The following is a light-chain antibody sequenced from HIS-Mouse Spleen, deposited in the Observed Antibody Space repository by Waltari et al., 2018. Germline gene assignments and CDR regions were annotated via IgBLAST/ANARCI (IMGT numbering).Light chain of an antibody. CDR2: KAS. V-gene: IGKV1-5*03. CDR3: QQYNSYLT. Sequence: DIQMTQSPSTLSASVGDKFTITCRASQSISSWLAWYQQKPGKAPKLLIYKASSLESGVPSRFSGSGSGTEFTLTISSLQPDDFATYYCQQYNSYLTFGGGTKVEIK. CDR1: QSISSW. J-gene: IGKJ4*01.